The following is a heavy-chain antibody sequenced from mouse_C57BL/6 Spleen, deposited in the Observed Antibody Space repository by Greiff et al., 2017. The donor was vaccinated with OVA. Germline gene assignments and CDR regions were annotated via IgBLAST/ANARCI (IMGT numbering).Heavy chain of an antibody. CDR2: IDPENGDT. CDR1: GFNITDDY. Sequence: VQLQQSGAELVRPGASVKLSCTASGFNITDDYMHWVKQRPEQGLEWIGWIDPENGDTDYASKFQGKATITADTSSNTAYLQLSSLTSEDTAVDYCTTFITTVVAPLAYWGQGTLVTVSA. V-gene: IGHV14-4*01. D-gene: IGHD1-1*01. J-gene: IGHJ3*01. CDR3: TTFITTVVAPLAY.